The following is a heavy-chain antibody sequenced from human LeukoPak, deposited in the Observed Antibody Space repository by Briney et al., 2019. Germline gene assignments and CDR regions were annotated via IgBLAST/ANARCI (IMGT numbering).Heavy chain of an antibody. CDR2: IIPIFGTA. V-gene: IGHV1-69*13. CDR1: GGTFSSYA. J-gene: IGHJ4*02. CDR3: ARAYDRSGYYHSDY. D-gene: IGHD3-22*01. Sequence: ASVKVSCMASGGTFSSYAISWVRQAPGQGLEWMGGIIPIFGTANYAQKFQGRITITAYESTSTAYMELSSLRSEDTAVYYCARAYDRSGYYHSDYWGQGTLVTVSS.